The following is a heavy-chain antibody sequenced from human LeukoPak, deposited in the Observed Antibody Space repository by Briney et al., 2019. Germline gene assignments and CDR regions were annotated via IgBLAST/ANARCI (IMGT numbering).Heavy chain of an antibody. CDR2: INHSGST. J-gene: IGHJ1*01. CDR1: GGSFSGYY. D-gene: IGHD3-22*01. V-gene: IGHV4-34*01. Sequence: SETLSLTCAVYGGSFSGYYWSWIRQPPGKGLEWIGEINHSGSTNYNPSLKSRVTISVDTSKNQFSLKLSSVTAADTAVYYCARGLRYYHDSSGKRAEYFQHWGQGTLVTVSS. CDR3: ARGLRYYHDSSGKRAEYFQH.